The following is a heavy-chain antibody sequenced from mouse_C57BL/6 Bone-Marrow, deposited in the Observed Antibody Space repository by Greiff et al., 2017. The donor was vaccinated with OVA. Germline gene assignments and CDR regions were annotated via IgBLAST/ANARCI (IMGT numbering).Heavy chain of an antibody. CDR2: IYPGSGST. CDR1: GYTFTSYG. V-gene: IGHV1-55*01. Sequence: VQLQQSGAELARPGASVKLSCKASGYTFTSYGITWVKQRPGQGLEWIGDIYPGSGSTNYNEKFKSKATLTVDTSSSTAYIQLSSLTSEDSAVYYCARGDDYDEENWFAYWGQGTLVTVSA. D-gene: IGHD2-4*01. CDR3: ARGDDYDEENWFAY. J-gene: IGHJ3*01.